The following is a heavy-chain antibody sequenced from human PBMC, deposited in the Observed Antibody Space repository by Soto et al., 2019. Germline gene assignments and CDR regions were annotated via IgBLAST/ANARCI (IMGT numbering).Heavy chain of an antibody. Sequence: EVQLVESGGGIVQPGGSVRLSCAASGFTLSSYRIHWVRQAPGKGLVWVSRINGDGSTTNYADSLKGRFTISRDNAKNTVFLQMNSLRAEDTAVYYCARGRSGSYSFDYWGQGTLVTVSS. D-gene: IGHD3-10*01. V-gene: IGHV3-74*01. CDR2: INGDGSTT. CDR1: GFTLSSYR. J-gene: IGHJ4*02. CDR3: ARGRSGSYSFDY.